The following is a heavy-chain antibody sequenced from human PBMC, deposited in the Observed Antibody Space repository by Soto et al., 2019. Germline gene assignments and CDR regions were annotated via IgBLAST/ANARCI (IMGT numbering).Heavy chain of an antibody. D-gene: IGHD6-13*01. CDR1: GGSIGSSYW. J-gene: IGHJ4*02. CDR2: IYHSGSA. V-gene: IGHV4-4*02. CDR3: ARYIAASGTYYFDY. Sequence: SETLSLTCAVSGGSIGSSYWWSWVRQPPGKGLEWIGEIYHSGSANYNPSLKSRVTISVDNSKNQFSLKLSSVTAADTAVYYCARYIAASGTYYFDYWGQGTLVTVSS.